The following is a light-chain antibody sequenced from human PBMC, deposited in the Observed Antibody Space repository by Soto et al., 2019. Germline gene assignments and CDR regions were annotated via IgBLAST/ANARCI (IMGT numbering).Light chain of an antibody. V-gene: IGKV1-9*01. CDR2: SAS. CDR1: QGIRSY. CDR3: PQPNSYPLP. J-gene: IGKJ4*01. Sequence: DIQLTKSPSFLSASVGDRVTITCRASQGIRSYLAWYQQKPGKAPKLLIYSASTLQSGVPSRFSGSGSGTEFTLTISSQQPEDFATYYCPQPNSYPLPFGGGTKVEIK.